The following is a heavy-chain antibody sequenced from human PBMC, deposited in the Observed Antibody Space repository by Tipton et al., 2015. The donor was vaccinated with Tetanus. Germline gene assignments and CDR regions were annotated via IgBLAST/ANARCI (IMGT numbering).Heavy chain of an antibody. CDR3: ARGGSYSYGPRGFDL. CDR1: GGSFSAYY. D-gene: IGHD5-18*01. V-gene: IGHV4-34*01. CDR2: INHSGST. J-gene: IGHJ2*01. Sequence: TLSLTCAVYGGSFSAYYWSWIRQSPGKGLEWIGEINHSGSTTYSPSFKSRVTISVDTPENQFSLKLTSLTVADTAVYYCARGGSYSYGPRGFDLWGRGTLVTVSS.